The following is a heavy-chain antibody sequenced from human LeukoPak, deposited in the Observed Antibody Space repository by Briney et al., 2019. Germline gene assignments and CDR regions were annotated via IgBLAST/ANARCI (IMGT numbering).Heavy chain of an antibody. D-gene: IGHD5-18*01. CDR3: AKGRKQPWNFGS. CDR2: IGHSGGDT. J-gene: IGHJ4*02. CDR1: GFSVSTYD. V-gene: IGHV3-23*01. Sequence: GGSLRLSCAASGFSVSTYDMAWVRQAPGKGLEWVSAIGHSGGDTFYADSVKGRFTISRDNSKNTLCLEMNSLRTEDTAIYFCAKGRKQPWNFGSWGPGTLVTVSS.